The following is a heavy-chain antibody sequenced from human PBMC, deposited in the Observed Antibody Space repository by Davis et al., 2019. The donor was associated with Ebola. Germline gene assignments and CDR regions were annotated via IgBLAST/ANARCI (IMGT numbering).Heavy chain of an antibody. CDR3: ARGYSDYAGWYFDL. Sequence: MPSETLSLTCSVSGASISSYYWSWIRQPPGKGLEWIGYIYYSGSTYYNPSLKSRVTISVDTSKNQFSLKLSSVTAADTAVYYCARGYSDYAGWYFDLWGRGTLVTVSS. V-gene: IGHV4-59*01. CDR1: GASISSYY. D-gene: IGHD5-12*01. J-gene: IGHJ2*01. CDR2: IYYSGST.